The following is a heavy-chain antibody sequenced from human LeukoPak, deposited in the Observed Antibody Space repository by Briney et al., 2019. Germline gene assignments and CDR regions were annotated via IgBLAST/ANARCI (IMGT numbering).Heavy chain of an antibody. CDR1: GGSISSYY. Sequence: SETLSLTCTVSGGSISSYYWSWIRQPPGKGLEWIGYIYYSGSTNYNPSLKSRVTISVDTSKNQFSLKLSSLTAADTAVYYCARQRMDSGWYILDYWGQGTLVTVSS. J-gene: IGHJ4*02. CDR2: IYYSGST. V-gene: IGHV4-59*08. CDR3: ARQRMDSGWYILDY. D-gene: IGHD6-13*01.